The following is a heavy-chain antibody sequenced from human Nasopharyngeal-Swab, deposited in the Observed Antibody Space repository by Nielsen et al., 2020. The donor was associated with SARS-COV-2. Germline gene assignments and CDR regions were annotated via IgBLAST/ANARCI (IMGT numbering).Heavy chain of an antibody. CDR1: GYTFTSYY. D-gene: IGHD2-2*01. CDR3: ARNIVVVPAAVLYYYGMDV. CDR2: INPSGGST. J-gene: IGHJ6*02. Sequence: ASVKLSCKASGYTFTSYYMHWVRQAPGQGLEWMGIINPSGGSTSYAQKFQGRVTMTRDTSTSTVYMELSSLRSEDTAVYYCARNIVVVPAAVLYYYGMDVWGQGTTVTVSS. V-gene: IGHV1-46*01.